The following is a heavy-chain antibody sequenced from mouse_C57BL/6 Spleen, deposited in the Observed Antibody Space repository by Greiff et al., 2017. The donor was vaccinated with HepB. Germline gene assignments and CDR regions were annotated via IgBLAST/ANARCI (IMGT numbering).Heavy chain of an antibody. Sequence: EVQRVESGGGLVKPGGSLKLSCAASGFTFSSYAMSWVRQTPEKRLEWVATISDGGSYTYYPDNVKGRFTISRDNAKNNLYLQMSHLKSEDTAMYYCARDDDYYGSSSLYYFDYWGQGTTLTVSS. CDR3: ARDDDYYGSSSLYYFDY. J-gene: IGHJ2*01. CDR1: GFTFSSYA. D-gene: IGHD1-1*01. CDR2: ISDGGSYT. V-gene: IGHV5-4*01.